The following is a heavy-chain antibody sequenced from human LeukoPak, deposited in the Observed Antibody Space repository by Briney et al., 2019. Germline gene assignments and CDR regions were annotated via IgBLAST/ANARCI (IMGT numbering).Heavy chain of an antibody. CDR2: IILIFGTA. Sequence: ASVKVSCKASGYTFTGYYIHWVRQAPGQGLEWMGGIILIFGTANYAQKFQGRVTITADESTSTAYMELSSLRSEDTAVYYCARDPPPNWNDRGWFDPWGQGTLVTVSS. J-gene: IGHJ5*02. V-gene: IGHV1-69*13. D-gene: IGHD1-20*01. CDR3: ARDPPPNWNDRGWFDP. CDR1: GYTFTGYY.